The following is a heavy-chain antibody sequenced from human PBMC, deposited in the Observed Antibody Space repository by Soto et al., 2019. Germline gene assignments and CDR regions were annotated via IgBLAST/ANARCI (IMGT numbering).Heavy chain of an antibody. D-gene: IGHD3-22*01. CDR2: IYYSGST. CDR3: ARLGGFYQAFDH. J-gene: IGHJ4*02. Sequence: PSETLSLTCTVSGGSMSSYYWGWFRQPPGKGLEWTGYIYYSGSTSYNPSLKSRLSISLETSKKQFSLRMTSVTAADTAVYFCARLGGFYQAFDHWGRGTLVTVSS. V-gene: IGHV4-59*08. CDR1: GGSMSSYY.